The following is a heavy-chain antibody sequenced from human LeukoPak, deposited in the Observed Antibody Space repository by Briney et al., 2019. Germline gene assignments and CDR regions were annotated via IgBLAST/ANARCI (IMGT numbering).Heavy chain of an antibody. CDR2: INHSGST. D-gene: IGHD2-21*02. J-gene: IGHJ4*02. V-gene: IGHV4-34*01. CDR1: GGSFSGYY. Sequence: SETLSLTCAVYGGSFSGYYWSWIRQPPGKGLEWIGEINHSGSTNYNPSLKSRVTISPDTSKNRFSLALSSVTAADTAVYYCARRSPYCGSDCYVFDYWGQGTLVTVSS. CDR3: ARRSPYCGSDCYVFDY.